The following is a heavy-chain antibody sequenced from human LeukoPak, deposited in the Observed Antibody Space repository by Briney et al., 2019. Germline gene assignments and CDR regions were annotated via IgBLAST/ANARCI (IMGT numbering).Heavy chain of an antibody. CDR3: ARDRRVVTAPSPWNWFDP. CDR2: ISYDGSNK. Sequence: GGSLRLSCAASGFTFSSYAMHWVRQAPGKGLEWVAVISYDGSNKYYADSVKGRFTISRDNSKNTLYLQMNSLRAEVTAVYYCARDRRVVTAPSPWNWFDPWGQGTLVTVSS. J-gene: IGHJ5*02. D-gene: IGHD2-21*02. CDR1: GFTFSSYA. V-gene: IGHV3-30*04.